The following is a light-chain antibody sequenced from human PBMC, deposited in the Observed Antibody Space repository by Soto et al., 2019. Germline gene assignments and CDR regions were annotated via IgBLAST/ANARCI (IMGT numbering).Light chain of an antibody. CDR2: DVN. V-gene: IGLV2-11*01. Sequence: QSALTQPRSVSGSPGQSVTVSCTGTSSDVGGYNHVSWYQHHPGKAPKFMIYDVNKRPSAVPDRFSGSKSGNTASLTISGLQAEDEADYYCCSYAGSYTYVFGTGTKLTVL. J-gene: IGLJ1*01. CDR1: SSDVGGYNH. CDR3: CSYAGSYTYV.